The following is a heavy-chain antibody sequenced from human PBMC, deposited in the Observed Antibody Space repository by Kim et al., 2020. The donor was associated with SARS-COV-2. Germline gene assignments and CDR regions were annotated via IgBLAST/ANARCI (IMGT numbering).Heavy chain of an antibody. J-gene: IGHJ4*02. D-gene: IGHD2-15*01. CDR2: T. Sequence: TYYAASVKGRLTISRDNSKNTRYLQMNSLRAEDTAVYYCAKGAAVGGIDYWGQGTLVTVSS. V-gene: IGHV3-23*01. CDR3: AKGAAVGGIDY.